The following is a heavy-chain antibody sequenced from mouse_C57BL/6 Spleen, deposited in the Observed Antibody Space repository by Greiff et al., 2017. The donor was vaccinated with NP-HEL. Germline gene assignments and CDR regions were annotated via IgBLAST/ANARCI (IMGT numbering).Heavy chain of an antibody. CDR1: GYAFSSSW. CDR3: ARKGYYVDYYAMDY. Sequence: VQLQQSGPELVKPGASVKISCKASGYAFSSSWMNWVKQRPGKGLEWIGRIYPGDGDTNYNGKFKGKATLTADKSSSTAYMQLSSLTSEDSAVYFCARKGYYVDYYAMDYWGQGTSVTVSS. J-gene: IGHJ4*01. CDR2: IYPGDGDT. V-gene: IGHV1-82*01. D-gene: IGHD2-3*01.